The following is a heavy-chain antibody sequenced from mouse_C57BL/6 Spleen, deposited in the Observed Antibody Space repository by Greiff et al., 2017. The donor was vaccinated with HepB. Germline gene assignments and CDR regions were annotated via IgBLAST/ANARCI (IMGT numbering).Heavy chain of an antibody. Sequence: VQLQQPGAELVKPGASVKLSCKASGYTFTSYWMHWVKQRPGQGLEWIGMIHPNSGSTNYNEKFKSKATLTVDKSSSTAYMQLSSLTSEDSAVYYCARTGRGWYFDVWGTGTTVTVSS. V-gene: IGHV1-64*01. D-gene: IGHD4-1*01. CDR2: IHPNSGST. J-gene: IGHJ1*03. CDR1: GYTFTSYW. CDR3: ARTGRGWYFDV.